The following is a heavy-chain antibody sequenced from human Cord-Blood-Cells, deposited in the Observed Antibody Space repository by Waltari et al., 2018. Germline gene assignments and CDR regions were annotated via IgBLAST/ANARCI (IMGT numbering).Heavy chain of an antibody. D-gene: IGHD1-7*01. CDR3: ARDLTGTPDYFDY. Sequence: QVQLQESGPGLVKPSETLSLTCAVSGYSISSGYYWGWIRQPPGKGLEWIGSIYHSGSTYYNPSLKSRVTISVDTSKNQFSLKLSSVTAADTAVYYCARDLTGTPDYFDYWGQGTLVTVSS. CDR2: IYHSGST. J-gene: IGHJ4*02. V-gene: IGHV4-38-2*02. CDR1: GYSISSGYY.